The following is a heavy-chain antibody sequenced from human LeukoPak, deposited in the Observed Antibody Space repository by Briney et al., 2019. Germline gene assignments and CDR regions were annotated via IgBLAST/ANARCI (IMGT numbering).Heavy chain of an antibody. CDR2: ISESGDVT. Sequence: GGSLRLSCEAPGFTFSNYPMSWVRQAPGRGLEWVSVISESGDVTHYADAMKGRFTISRDNAKNTLNLQMNSLRAEDTAIYYCARDSSHYLGSSDYWGQGTLVTVSS. CDR1: GFTFSNYP. J-gene: IGHJ4*02. CDR3: ARDSSHYLGSSDY. V-gene: IGHV3-23*01. D-gene: IGHD6-6*01.